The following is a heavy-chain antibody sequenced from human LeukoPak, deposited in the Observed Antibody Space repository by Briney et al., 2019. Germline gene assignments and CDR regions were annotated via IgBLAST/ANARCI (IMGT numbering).Heavy chain of an antibody. J-gene: IGHJ5*02. Sequence: GGSLRLSCAASGFTYSTYWMHWVRQAPGEGLVWVSRISGDGSTTNYADSVKGRFTISRDNAKNTLYLQMNSLRAEDTAVYYCTRRVDTTRWYDPWGQGTLVTVSS. CDR2: ISGDGSTT. D-gene: IGHD2-15*01. V-gene: IGHV3-74*01. CDR3: TRRVDTTRWYDP. CDR1: GFTYSTYW.